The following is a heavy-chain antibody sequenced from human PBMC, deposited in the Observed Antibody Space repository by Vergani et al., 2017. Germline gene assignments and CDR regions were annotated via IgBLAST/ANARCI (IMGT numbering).Heavy chain of an antibody. Sequence: QVQLVQSGAEVKKPGASVKVSCKASGYTFTSYDINWVRQATGQGLEWMGWMNPNSGNTGYAQKFQGRVTMTRNTSISTAYRELSRLRSEDTAVYYWARHINYCSGGSCDRGRGANWFDPWGQGTLVTVSS. V-gene: IGHV1-8*01. CDR3: ARHINYCSGGSCDRGRGANWFDP. D-gene: IGHD2-15*01. CDR2: MNPNSGNT. J-gene: IGHJ5*02. CDR1: GYTFTSYD.